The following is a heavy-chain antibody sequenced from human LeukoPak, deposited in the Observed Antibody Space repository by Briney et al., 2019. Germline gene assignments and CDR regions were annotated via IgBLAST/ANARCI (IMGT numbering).Heavy chain of an antibody. Sequence: GGSLRLSCAASGFTFSSYAMSWVRQAPGKGLEWVSAISGSGGSTYCADSVKGRFTISRDNSKNTLYLQMNSLRAEDTAVYYCAKVTIFGVVIIPLYYFDYWGQGTLVTVSS. CDR3: AKVTIFGVVIIPLYYFDY. J-gene: IGHJ4*02. CDR2: ISGSGGST. V-gene: IGHV3-23*01. CDR1: GFTFSSYA. D-gene: IGHD3-3*01.